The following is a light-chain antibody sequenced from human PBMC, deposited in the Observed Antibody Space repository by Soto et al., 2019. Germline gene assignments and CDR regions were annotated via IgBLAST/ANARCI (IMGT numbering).Light chain of an antibody. CDR2: AAS. CDR3: QQSDSTRF. Sequence: DIQMTQSPSSLSASVGDRVTITCRASQSISSDLNWYQQKPGKAPKLLIYAASSLQSGVPSRFSGSGSGTDFTLTISSLQPEDFATYYCQQSDSTRFFGQWTKLEIK. J-gene: IGKJ2*01. CDR1: QSISSD. V-gene: IGKV1-39*01.